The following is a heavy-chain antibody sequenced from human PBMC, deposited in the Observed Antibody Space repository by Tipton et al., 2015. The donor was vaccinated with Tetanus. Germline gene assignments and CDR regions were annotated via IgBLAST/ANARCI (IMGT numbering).Heavy chain of an antibody. V-gene: IGHV4-34*01. J-gene: IGHJ4*02. CDR1: GGSLSRYY. CDR3: ARANFDFSKKGPFDS. Sequence: TLSLTCAVYGGSLSRYYWTWIRQPPGKGLEWIGEVDDSGSTNYSPSPKSRVTISLDTSKNEFSLTLSSVTAADTAVYFCARANFDFSKKGPFDSWGQGILVIVSA. D-gene: IGHD3-3*01. CDR2: VDDSGST.